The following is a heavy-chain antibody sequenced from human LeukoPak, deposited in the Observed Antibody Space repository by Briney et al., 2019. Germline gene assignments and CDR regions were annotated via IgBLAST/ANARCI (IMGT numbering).Heavy chain of an antibody. CDR2: IRSKANSYAT. V-gene: IGHV3-73*01. J-gene: IGHJ6*02. Sequence: PGGSLRLSCAASGFTFSGSAMHWVRQASGKGLEWVGRIRSKANSYATAYAASVKGRFTISRDDSKNTAYLQMNSLKTEDTAVYYCTRDSSSWYYGMDVWGQGTTVTASS. CDR3: TRDSSSWYYGMDV. D-gene: IGHD6-13*01. CDR1: GFTFSGSA.